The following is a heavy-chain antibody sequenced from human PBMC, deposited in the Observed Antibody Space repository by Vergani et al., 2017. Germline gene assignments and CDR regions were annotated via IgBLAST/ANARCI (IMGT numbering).Heavy chain of an antibody. V-gene: IGHV1-2*02. CDR2: INPNSGGT. D-gene: IGHD5-18*01. CDR1: GYTFTGYY. CDR3: AREDLAGYGIPDNWFDA. Sequence: QVPLVQSGAEVKKPGASVKVSCKASGYTFTGYYMHWVRQAPGQGLEWMGWINPNSGGTNYAQKFQGRVTMTRDTSISTAYMELSRLRSDDTAVYYCAREDLAGYGIPDNWFDAGGEGSLVSVSS. J-gene: IGHJ5*02.